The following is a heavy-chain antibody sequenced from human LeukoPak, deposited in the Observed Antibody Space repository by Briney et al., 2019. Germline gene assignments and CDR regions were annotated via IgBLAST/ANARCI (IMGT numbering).Heavy chain of an antibody. CDR2: VFHTGST. Sequence: SETLSLTCTVSGGSIDTYYWNWIRQPPGKGLEWIGYVFHTGSTNYNPSLKSRVTISVDTSKNQFSLKLSSVTAADTAVYYCARYSSGWLHFDYWGQGTLVTVSS. D-gene: IGHD6-19*01. V-gene: IGHV4-59*01. CDR1: GGSIDTYY. J-gene: IGHJ4*02. CDR3: ARYSSGWLHFDY.